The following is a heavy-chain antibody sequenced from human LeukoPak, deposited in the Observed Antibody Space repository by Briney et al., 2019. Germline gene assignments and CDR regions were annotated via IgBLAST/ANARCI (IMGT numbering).Heavy chain of an antibody. J-gene: IGHJ4*02. Sequence: PGRSLRLSCAASGFTFSSYAMHWVRQAPGKGLEWVAVISYDGSNKYYADSVKGRFTISRDNSKNTLYLQMNGLRAEDTAVYYCARSEYYYGSGSLPAAYWGQGTLVTVSS. V-gene: IGHV3-30*04. CDR2: ISYDGSNK. CDR3: ARSEYYYGSGSLPAAY. D-gene: IGHD3-10*01. CDR1: GFTFSSYA.